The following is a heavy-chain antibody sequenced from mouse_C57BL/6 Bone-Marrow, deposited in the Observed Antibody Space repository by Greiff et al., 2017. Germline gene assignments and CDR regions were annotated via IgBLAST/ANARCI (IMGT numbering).Heavy chain of an antibody. V-gene: IGHV1-15*01. CDR2: IDPETGGT. Sequence: QVQLKESGAELVRPGASVTLSCKASGYTFTDYEMHWVKQTPVHGLEWIGAIDPETGGTAYNQKFKGKAILTADKSSSTAYMELRSLTSEDSAVYYCTRSPYYGGFAYWGQGTLVTVSA. CDR1: GYTFTDYE. D-gene: IGHD1-1*01. CDR3: TRSPYYGGFAY. J-gene: IGHJ3*01.